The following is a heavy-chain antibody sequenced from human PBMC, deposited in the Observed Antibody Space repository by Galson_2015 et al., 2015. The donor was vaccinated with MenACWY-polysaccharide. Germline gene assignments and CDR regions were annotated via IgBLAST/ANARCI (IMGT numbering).Heavy chain of an antibody. D-gene: IGHD1-26*01. Sequence: SVKLSCAASGFTFSSHYFHWVRQAPGQGLEWMAWISHNSGATSYAQRVQGRVMMTRDTSISSVYMELSRLKAEDTAVYYCARGSGRYHFDYWGQGTLVTVSA. CDR1: GFTFSSHY. J-gene: IGHJ4*02. V-gene: IGHV1-2*02. CDR3: ARGSGRYHFDY. CDR2: ISHNSGAT.